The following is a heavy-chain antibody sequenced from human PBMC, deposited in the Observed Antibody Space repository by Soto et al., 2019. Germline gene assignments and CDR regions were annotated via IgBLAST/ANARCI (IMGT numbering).Heavy chain of an antibody. CDR3: ARDPATSFVYYGMDA. D-gene: IGHD6-25*01. V-gene: IGHV3-33*01. Sequence: LRLSCAASGFTFSSYGMHWVRQAPGKGLEWVAVIWYDGSNKYYADSVKGRFTISRDNSKNTLYLQMNSLRAEDTAVYYCARDPATSFVYYGMDAWGQGTTVTVSS. CDR2: IWYDGSNK. J-gene: IGHJ6*02. CDR1: GFTFSSYG.